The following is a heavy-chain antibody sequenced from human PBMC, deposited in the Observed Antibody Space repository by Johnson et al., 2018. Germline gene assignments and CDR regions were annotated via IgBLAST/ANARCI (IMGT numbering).Heavy chain of an antibody. J-gene: IGHJ1*01. CDR3: VRDRIVGATSGYFQH. CDR1: GFTFRDYA. CDR2: IRSKTFGGTT. Sequence: VQLVESGGGLVQXGRSXRLXCTTSGFTFRDYAMSWFRQAPGKGLEWVGYIRSKTFGGTTEYAASMKGRFTISRDDSGSIAYLQMNSLKTEDTAVYSCVRDRIVGATSGYFQHWGQGTLVTVSS. V-gene: IGHV3-49*03. D-gene: IGHD1-26*01.